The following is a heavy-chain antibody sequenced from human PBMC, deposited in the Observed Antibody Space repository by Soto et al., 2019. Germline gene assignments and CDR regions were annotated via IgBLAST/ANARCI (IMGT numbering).Heavy chain of an antibody. CDR2: IWYDGSNK. CDR3: ARDPGGYNAYDY. D-gene: IGHD5-12*01. CDR1: GFTFSSYG. Sequence: QVQLVESGGGVVQPGRSLRLSCAASGFTFSSYGMHWVRQAPGKGLEWVAVIWYDGSNKYYADSVKGRFTISRDNSKNTLYLQMNRLRAEGTAVYYCARDPGGYNAYDYWGQGTLVTVSS. J-gene: IGHJ4*02. V-gene: IGHV3-33*01.